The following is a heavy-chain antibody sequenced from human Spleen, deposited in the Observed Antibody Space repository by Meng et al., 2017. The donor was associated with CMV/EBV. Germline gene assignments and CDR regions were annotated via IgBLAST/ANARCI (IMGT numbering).Heavy chain of an antibody. Sequence: VSSNSAAWNWIRQSPSRGLEWLGRTYYRSKWYNDYAVSVKSRITINPDTSKNQFSLQLNSVTPEDTAVYYCARTRTHSSGWGNFDYWGQGTLVTVSS. D-gene: IGHD6-19*01. CDR1: VSSNSAA. J-gene: IGHJ4*02. CDR2: TYYRSKWYN. V-gene: IGHV6-1*01. CDR3: ARTRTHSSGWGNFDY.